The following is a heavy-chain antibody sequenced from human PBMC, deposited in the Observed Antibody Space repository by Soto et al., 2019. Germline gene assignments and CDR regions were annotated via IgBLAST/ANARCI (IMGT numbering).Heavy chain of an antibody. D-gene: IGHD1-26*01. CDR1: GYTFTSYG. J-gene: IGHJ5*02. Sequence: GASVKVSCKASGYTFTSYGISWVRQAPGQGLEWMGWISAYSGNTNYAQKVQGRVTISIDTSKNQFSLKLSSVTAADTAVYYCAREVGATDTYGWFDPWGQGTLVTVSS. V-gene: IGHV1-18*01. CDR3: AREVGATDTYGWFDP. CDR2: ISAYSGNT.